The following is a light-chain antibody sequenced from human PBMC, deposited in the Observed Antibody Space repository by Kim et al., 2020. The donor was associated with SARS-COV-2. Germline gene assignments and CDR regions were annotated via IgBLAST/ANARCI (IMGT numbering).Light chain of an antibody. V-gene: IGKV3-11*01. J-gene: IGKJ2*01. CDR1: QSVASY. CDR3: QQRSSRPYT. CDR2: DAS. Sequence: LSLGERAALSCRASQSVASYLAWYQQRPGQAPTRLIYDASTRATAIPARFSGSGSGTDFTLTITSVGPEDFAVYYCQQRSSRPYTFGQGTKVDIK.